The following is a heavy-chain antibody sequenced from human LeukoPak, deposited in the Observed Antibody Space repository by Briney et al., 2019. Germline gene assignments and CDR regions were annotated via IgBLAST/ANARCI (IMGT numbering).Heavy chain of an antibody. CDR1: GFTLSGHA. CDR2: IIDVGDT. D-gene: IGHD2-21*01. Sequence: GGSLRLSCAVSGFTLSGHAMSWVRQAPGKGLEWVSAIIDVGDTYYADSVKGRFSISRDNSKNTLYLQMDSLRGEDTAVYYCAKDFRIGYSAHFDYWGQGALVTVSS. J-gene: IGHJ4*02. CDR3: AKDFRIGYSAHFDY. V-gene: IGHV3-23*01.